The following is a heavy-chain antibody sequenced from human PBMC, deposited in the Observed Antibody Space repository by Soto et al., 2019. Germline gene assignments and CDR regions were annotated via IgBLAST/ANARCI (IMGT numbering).Heavy chain of an antibody. J-gene: IGHJ5*02. CDR3: ATNSAAEGGHYPWLDT. D-gene: IGHD1-26*01. Sequence: PSETLSLTCRLSRGSISNYYWSWIRQRPGKGLEWIGNIHSRGSKYYNPSFKSRVPLSVDTSKTQFSLNLNSVTAADPAVYYCATNSAAEGGHYPWLDTRGQGTLVTVSS. CDR1: RGSISNYY. CDR2: IHSRGSK. V-gene: IGHV4-59*01.